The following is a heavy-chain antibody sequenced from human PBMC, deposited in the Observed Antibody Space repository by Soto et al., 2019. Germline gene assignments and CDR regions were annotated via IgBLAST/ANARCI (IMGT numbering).Heavy chain of an antibody. D-gene: IGHD3-3*01. CDR1: GFTFDDYT. CDR2: ISWDGGST. J-gene: IGHJ4*02. CDR3: AKEQNYDFWSGPTDY. Sequence: GGSLRLSCAASGFTFDDYTMHWVRQAPGKGLEWVSLISWDGGSTYYADSVKGRFTISRDNNKNSLYLQMNSLRTEDTALYYCAKEQNYDFWSGPTDYWGQGTLVTVSS. V-gene: IGHV3-43*01.